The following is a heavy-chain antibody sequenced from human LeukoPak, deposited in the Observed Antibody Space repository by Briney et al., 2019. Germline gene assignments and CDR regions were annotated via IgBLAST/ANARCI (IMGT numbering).Heavy chain of an antibody. Sequence: GGSLRLSCAASGFTFSTYGMHWVRQAPGKGLEWVAFIRHDGSNKYYADSVKGRFTISRDSSEDTLYLQMSSLRPEDTAVYYCAKDVGNDLTGYYNWFDPWGQGTLVTVSS. CDR2: IRHDGSNK. D-gene: IGHD3-9*01. J-gene: IGHJ5*02. CDR3: AKDVGNDLTGYYNWFDP. CDR1: GFTFSTYG. V-gene: IGHV3-30*02.